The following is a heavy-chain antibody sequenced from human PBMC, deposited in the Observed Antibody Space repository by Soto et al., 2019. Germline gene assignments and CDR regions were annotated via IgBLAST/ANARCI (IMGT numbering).Heavy chain of an antibody. CDR1: GGSISSSSYY. CDR3: ARRGIQLWLRDYYYGMDV. CDR2: IYYSGST. D-gene: IGHD5-18*01. Sequence: SETLSRNCTVSGGSISSSSYYWGWIRQPPGKGLEWIGSIYYSGSTYYNPSLKSRVTISVDTSKNQFSLKLSSVTAADTAVYYCARRGIQLWLRDYYYGMDVWGQGSTVTVS. J-gene: IGHJ6*02. V-gene: IGHV4-39*01.